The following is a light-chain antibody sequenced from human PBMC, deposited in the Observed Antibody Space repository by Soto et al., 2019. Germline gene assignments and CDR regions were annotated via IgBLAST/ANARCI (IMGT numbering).Light chain of an antibody. CDR2: TAS. Sequence: DIQLTQAPSFLSASVGDRVTITCRASQGISNYLAWYQQKPGKAPKLLIETASTLQSGVPSRFSGSGSGTEFSLTISSLQPEDFATYYCQQLNSYLALTFGGGTKVDIK. CDR3: QQLNSYLALT. V-gene: IGKV1-9*01. CDR1: QGISNY. J-gene: IGKJ4*01.